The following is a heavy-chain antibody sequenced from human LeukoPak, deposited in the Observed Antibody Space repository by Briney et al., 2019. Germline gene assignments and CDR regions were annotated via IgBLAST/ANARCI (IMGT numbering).Heavy chain of an antibody. CDR1: GYTFTGYY. CDR2: INPNSGGT. Sequence: ASVKVSCKASGYTFTGYYMHWVRQAPGQGLEWMGWINPNSGGTNYAQKFQGRVTMTRDTSISTAYMELSRLRSDDTAVYYCARGFNYDYVWGSYPPEAWGQGTLVTVSS. J-gene: IGHJ4*02. CDR3: ARGFNYDYVWGSYPPEA. D-gene: IGHD3-16*02. V-gene: IGHV1-2*02.